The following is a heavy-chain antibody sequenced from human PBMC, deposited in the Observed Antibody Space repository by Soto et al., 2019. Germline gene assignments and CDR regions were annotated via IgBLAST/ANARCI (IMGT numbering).Heavy chain of an antibody. CDR3: ARDYDILTGYNYCYYMDV. Sequence: QVQLVQSGAEVKKPGASVKVSCKASGYTFTSYGISWVRQAPGQGLEWMGWISAYNGNTNYAQKLQGRVTMTTDTSTSTAYMELRSLRSDDTAVYYCARDYDILTGYNYCYYMDVWGKGTTVTVSS. CDR1: GYTFTSYG. CDR2: ISAYNGNT. D-gene: IGHD3-9*01. V-gene: IGHV1-18*01. J-gene: IGHJ6*03.